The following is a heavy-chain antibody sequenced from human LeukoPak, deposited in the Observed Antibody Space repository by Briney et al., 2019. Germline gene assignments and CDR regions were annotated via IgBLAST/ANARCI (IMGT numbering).Heavy chain of an antibody. Sequence: ASVKVSCKASGYTFTSYYIHWVRQAPGQGLEWMGIINPSGGSASFAQKFQGRVTMTRDTSTSTVFMDLSSLRSDDTAVYYCARDPHSVSYTYVYDYWGQGTLVTVSS. J-gene: IGHJ4*02. CDR3: ARDPHSVSYTYVYDY. CDR2: INPSGGSA. D-gene: IGHD1-26*01. V-gene: IGHV1-46*01. CDR1: GYTFTSYY.